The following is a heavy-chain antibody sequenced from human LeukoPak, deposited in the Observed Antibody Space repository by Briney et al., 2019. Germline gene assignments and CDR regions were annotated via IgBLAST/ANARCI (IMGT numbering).Heavy chain of an antibody. CDR2: ITASGDGT. D-gene: IGHD3-10*01. CDR1: GFTFSTYS. J-gene: IGHJ5*02. CDR3: VRNYHFDH. Sequence: GGSLRLSCAASGFTFSTYSMIWLRQAPGKGLQRVSGITASGDGTYYADSVKGRFTISRDNSNNTLYLQMNSLRAEDTGIYYCVRNYHFDHWGQGTLVTVSS. V-gene: IGHV3-23*01.